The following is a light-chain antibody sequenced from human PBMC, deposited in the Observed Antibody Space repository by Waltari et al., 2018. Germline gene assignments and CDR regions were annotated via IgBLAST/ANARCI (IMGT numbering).Light chain of an antibody. Sequence: EVVLTQSPPTLSLSPGERATHSCRASQSFSTYLAWYQHKPGQPPRLLIFNASYRATGVPTRFSGSGSGTDFTLTISSLEPEDFAVYYCQQRSSGPPVTFGQGTRVEI. J-gene: IGKJ5*01. CDR3: QQRSSGPPVT. V-gene: IGKV3-11*01. CDR2: NAS. CDR1: QSFSTY.